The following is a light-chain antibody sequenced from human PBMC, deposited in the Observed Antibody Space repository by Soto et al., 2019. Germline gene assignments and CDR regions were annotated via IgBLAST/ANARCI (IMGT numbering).Light chain of an antibody. CDR1: SSNFGSNT. V-gene: IGLV1-44*01. CDR2: RNN. CDR3: AAWDDSLNGRGV. Sequence: QAVVTQPPSASGTPGQRVSISCSGSSSNFGSNTVNWYQQLPGTAPKLLIYRNNQRPSGVPDRFSGSKSGTSASLAISGLQSEDEADYYCAAWDDSLNGRGVFGGGTKLTVL. J-gene: IGLJ2*01.